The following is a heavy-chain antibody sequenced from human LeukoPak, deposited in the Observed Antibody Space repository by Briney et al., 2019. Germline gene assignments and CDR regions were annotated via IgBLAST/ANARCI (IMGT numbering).Heavy chain of an antibody. J-gene: IGHJ4*02. CDR2: IYYSGST. V-gene: IGHV4-59*01. CDR3: ARDRLGLPVDY. D-gene: IGHD3-16*01. CDR1: GGSISTYY. Sequence: SETLSLTCTVSGGSISTYYWTWIRQPPGKGPEWIGYIYYSGSTNYNPSLKSRVTMSVDTSKNQFSLKLNSVTAADTAVYYCARDRLGLPVDYWGRGTLVTISS.